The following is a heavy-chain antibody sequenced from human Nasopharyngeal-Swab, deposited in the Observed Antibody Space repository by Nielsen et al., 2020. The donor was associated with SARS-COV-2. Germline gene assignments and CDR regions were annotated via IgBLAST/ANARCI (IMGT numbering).Heavy chain of an antibody. CDR3: ARDYYGMDV. V-gene: IGHV4-59*01. J-gene: IGHJ6*02. CDR2: IYYSGST. Sequence: WIRQPPGKVLEWIGYIYYSGSTNYNPSLKSRVTISVDTSKNQFSLKLSSVTAADTAVYYCARDYYGMDVWGQGTTVTVSS.